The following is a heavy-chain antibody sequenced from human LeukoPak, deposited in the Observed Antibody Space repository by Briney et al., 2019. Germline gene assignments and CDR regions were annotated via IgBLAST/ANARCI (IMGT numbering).Heavy chain of an antibody. CDR2: MHTRGST. V-gene: IGHV4-4*07. Sequence: SEALSLTCTVSGGSISSYYWSWIRQPAGKGLEWIGRMHTRGSTNYNPSVKSRATMSVDTSKNQFSLRLSSGTAADTAVYYCARDEGSGWHDYWGQGTLVSVSS. CDR3: ARDEGSGWHDY. J-gene: IGHJ4*02. CDR1: GGSISSYY. D-gene: IGHD6-19*01.